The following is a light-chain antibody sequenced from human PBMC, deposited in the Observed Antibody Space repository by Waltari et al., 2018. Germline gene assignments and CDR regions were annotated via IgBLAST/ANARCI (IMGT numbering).Light chain of an antibody. Sequence: EIVMTQSPATLSVSPGERATLSCRASQSVSGNFAWYQQKPGQAPRLLIYGASTRATGIPARFSGSGSGTEFTLTISSLQSEDFAVYYCQQYNNWPFTFGPGTKVDIK. CDR3: QQYNNWPFT. J-gene: IGKJ3*01. CDR2: GAS. CDR1: QSVSGN. V-gene: IGKV3-15*01.